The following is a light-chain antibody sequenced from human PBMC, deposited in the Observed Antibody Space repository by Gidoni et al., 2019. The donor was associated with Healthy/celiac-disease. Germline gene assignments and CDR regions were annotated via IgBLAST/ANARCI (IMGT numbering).Light chain of an antibody. Sequence: SYVLTQPPSVSVAQGKTARITCGGSNIGSKSVHWNQQKPGQAPVLVVYDDCDRPSGIPARFSGSNSGNTATLTISRVEAGDEADYYCQVWDSSSDHVVFGGGTKLTVL. J-gene: IGLJ2*01. V-gene: IGLV3-21*03. CDR3: QVWDSSSDHVV. CDR2: DDC. CDR1: NIGSKS.